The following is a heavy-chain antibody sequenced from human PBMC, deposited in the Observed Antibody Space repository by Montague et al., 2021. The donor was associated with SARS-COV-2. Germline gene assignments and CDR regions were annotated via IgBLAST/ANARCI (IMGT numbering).Heavy chain of an antibody. CDR3: ARGSGSASATWFDP. CDR2: IYYTGVT. J-gene: IGHJ5*02. CDR1: GGSIGSHY. Sequence: SETLSLTCTVSGGSIGSHYWSWIRLPPGKGLEWVGHIYYTGVTKYKSSLKSRVTISVDTFKNRLSLKLDSVTAADTAVYYCARGSGSASATWFDPWGQGTLVTVSS. D-gene: IGHD6-25*01. V-gene: IGHV4-59*11.